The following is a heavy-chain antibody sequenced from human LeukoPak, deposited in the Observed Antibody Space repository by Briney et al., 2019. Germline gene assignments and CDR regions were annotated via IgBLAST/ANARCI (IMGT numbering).Heavy chain of an antibody. CDR3: ARDRGTYFGGAFDI. D-gene: IGHD1-26*01. J-gene: IGHJ3*02. V-gene: IGHV3-21*01. Sequence: GGSLRLSCAASGFTFSSYSMNWVRQAPGKGLEWVSSISSSSSYIYYADSVKGRFTISRDNAKNSLFLQMNSLRVEDTAVYYCARDRGTYFGGAFDIWGQGTMVTVSS. CDR1: GFTFSSYS. CDR2: ISSSSSYI.